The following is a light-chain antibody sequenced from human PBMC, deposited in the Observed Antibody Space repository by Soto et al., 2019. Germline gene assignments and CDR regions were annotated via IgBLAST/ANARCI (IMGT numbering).Light chain of an antibody. J-gene: IGKJ4*01. CDR2: GAS. CDR3: QQYNDLPLT. CDR1: QDINNY. V-gene: IGKV1-33*01. Sequence: DIQMTQSPSSLSASVGDRVTITCQASQDINNYLNWYQQKPGKAPKLLIYGASSLETGVPSRFSGSGSGTDFTFTISSLQAEDIATYYCQQYNDLPLTFGGRTKVKI.